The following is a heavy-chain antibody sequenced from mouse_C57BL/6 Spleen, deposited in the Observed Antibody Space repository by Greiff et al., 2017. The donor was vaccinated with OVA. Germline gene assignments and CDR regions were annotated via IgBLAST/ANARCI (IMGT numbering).Heavy chain of an antibody. D-gene: IGHD2-2*01. CDR1: GYAFSSSW. CDR3: ARLYGYDEGAWFAY. Sequence: QVQLQQSGPELVKPGASVKISCKASGYAFSSSWMNWVKQRPGKGLEWIGRIYPGDGDTNYNGKFKGKATLTADKSSSTAYMQLSSLTSEDSAVYFCARLYGYDEGAWFAYWGQGTLVTVSA. CDR2: IYPGDGDT. J-gene: IGHJ3*01. V-gene: IGHV1-82*01.